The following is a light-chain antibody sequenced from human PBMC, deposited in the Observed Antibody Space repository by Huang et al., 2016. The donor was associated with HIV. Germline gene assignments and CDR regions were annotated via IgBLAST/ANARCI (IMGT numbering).Light chain of an antibody. V-gene: IGKV1-9*01. Sequence: IQLTQSPSSLSAYIGDRVTITCRASQGISTSLAWYQQKPGKAPNLLILDASSLRSWVPSRCSGSRSGTVFTLSISSLQPEDFATYFCQQLRSYPLTFGGGTKVEIK. CDR1: QGISTS. J-gene: IGKJ4*01. CDR3: QQLRSYPLT. CDR2: DAS.